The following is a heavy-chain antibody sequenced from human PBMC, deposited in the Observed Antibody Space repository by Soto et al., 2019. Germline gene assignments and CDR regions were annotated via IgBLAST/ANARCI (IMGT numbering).Heavy chain of an antibody. Sequence: GGSLRLSCEASGFTLTSYEMNWVRQAPGKGLEWVSYISSGGQTIYYADSVKGRFTISRDNAKNSLYLQMNSLRGEDAAVYYCARERPSSDFWSGYSFGMDVWGQGTTVTVSS. J-gene: IGHJ6*02. D-gene: IGHD3-3*01. V-gene: IGHV3-48*03. CDR2: ISSGGQTI. CDR3: ARERPSSDFWSGYSFGMDV. CDR1: GFTLTSYE.